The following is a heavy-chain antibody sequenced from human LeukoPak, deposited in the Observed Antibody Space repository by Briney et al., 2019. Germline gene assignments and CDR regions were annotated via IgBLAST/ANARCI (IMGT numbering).Heavy chain of an antibody. V-gene: IGHV4-59*01. CDR3: ARGYGSGSHYFDY. D-gene: IGHD3-10*01. CDR1: GGSIGSYY. Sequence: SETLSLTCTVPGGSIGSYYWSWIRQPPGKGLEWIGYIYYSGSTNYNPSLKSRVTISVDTSKNQFSLKLSSVTAADTAVYYCARGYGSGSHYFDYWGQGTLVTVSS. J-gene: IGHJ4*02. CDR2: IYYSGST.